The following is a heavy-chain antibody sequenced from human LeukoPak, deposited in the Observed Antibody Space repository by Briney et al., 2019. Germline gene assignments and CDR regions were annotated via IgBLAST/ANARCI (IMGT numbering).Heavy chain of an antibody. CDR2: ISYDGSNK. V-gene: IGHV3-30-3*01. Sequence: PGGSLRLSCAASGFTFSSYAMHWVRQAPGKGLEWVAVISYDGSNKYYADSVKGRFTISRDNSKNTLYLQMNSLRAEDTAVYYCARDLLSYSSSWGRAYYYYGMDVWGQGTTVTVSS. CDR3: ARDLLSYSSSWGRAYYYYGMDV. J-gene: IGHJ6*02. D-gene: IGHD6-13*01. CDR1: GFTFSSYA.